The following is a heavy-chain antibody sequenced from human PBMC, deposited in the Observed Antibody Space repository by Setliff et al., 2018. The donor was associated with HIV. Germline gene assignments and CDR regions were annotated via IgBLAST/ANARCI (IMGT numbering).Heavy chain of an antibody. V-gene: IGHV1-69*13. CDR1: GGTISSYA. J-gene: IGHJ6*02. CDR3: ARDWRLRYFEWLYSGMDV. CDR2: IIPMFGTA. Sequence: SVKVSCQGSGGTISSYAISWVRQAPGQGLEGMGGIIPMFGTANYAQKFQGRVTISADESTSTAYMERSRLRSDDTAVYYCARDWRLRYFEWLYSGMDVWGQGTTVTVSS. D-gene: IGHD3-9*01.